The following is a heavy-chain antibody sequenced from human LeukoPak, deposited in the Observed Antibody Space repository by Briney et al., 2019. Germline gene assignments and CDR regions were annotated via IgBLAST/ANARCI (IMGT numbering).Heavy chain of an antibody. D-gene: IGHD3-3*01. J-gene: IGHJ4*02. V-gene: IGHV4-4*07. CDR1: GGSISSYY. Sequence: PSETLTLTCTVSGGSISSYYWSWIRQPAGKGLQWIGRIYTSGSTNYNPSLRSRVTMSVDTSKNQFSLKLSSVADADTAVYYCARDSLTIFGVVPIDYWGQGTLVTVSS. CDR3: ARDSLTIFGVVPIDY. CDR2: IYTSGST.